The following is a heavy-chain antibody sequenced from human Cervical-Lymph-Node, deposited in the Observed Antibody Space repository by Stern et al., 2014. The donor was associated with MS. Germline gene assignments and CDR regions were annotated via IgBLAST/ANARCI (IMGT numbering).Heavy chain of an antibody. CDR3: ARGRVTTVTFDY. V-gene: IGHV1-3*01. CDR2: INAGNGNT. CDR1: GYTFTSYA. Sequence: QVQLGQSGAEVKKPGASVKVSCKASGYTFTSYAMHWVRQAPGQRLEWMGWINAGNGNTKYSQKFQGRVTITRDTSASTAYMELSSLRSEDTAVYYCARGRVTTVTFDYWGQGTLVTVSS. J-gene: IGHJ4*02. D-gene: IGHD4-17*01.